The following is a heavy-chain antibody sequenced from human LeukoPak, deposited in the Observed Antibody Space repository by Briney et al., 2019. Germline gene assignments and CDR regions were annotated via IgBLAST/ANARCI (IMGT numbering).Heavy chain of an antibody. CDR3: ARDRVRYYDILTGPRWGNWFDP. Sequence: GGSLRLSCAASGFTFSSYSMNWVRQAPGKGLEWVSSISSSSSYIYYADSVKGRFTISRDNAKNSLYLQMNSLRAEDTAVYCCARDRVRYYDILTGPRWGNWFDPWGQGTLVTVSS. CDR2: ISSSSSYI. J-gene: IGHJ5*02. D-gene: IGHD3-9*01. CDR1: GFTFSSYS. V-gene: IGHV3-21*01.